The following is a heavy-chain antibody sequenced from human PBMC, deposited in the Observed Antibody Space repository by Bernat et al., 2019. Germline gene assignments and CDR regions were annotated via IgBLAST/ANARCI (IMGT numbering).Heavy chain of an antibody. D-gene: IGHD5/OR15-5a*01. CDR1: GFPFSNSG. CDR3: VRGSYSVYDDFDY. V-gene: IGHV3-33*01. Sequence: QVQLVESGGGVVQPGRSLRLSCAASGFPFSNSGMHWVRPAPGKGLEWVAMIWYDGSNKYYADSVEGRFTVSRDNSKNTLFLQMDSLRAEDTAMYYCVRGSYSVYDDFDYWGQGSLVTISS. J-gene: IGHJ4*02. CDR2: IWYDGSNK.